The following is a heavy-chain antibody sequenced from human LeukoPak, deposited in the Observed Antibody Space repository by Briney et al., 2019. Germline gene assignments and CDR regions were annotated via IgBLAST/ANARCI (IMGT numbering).Heavy chain of an antibody. Sequence: ASVKVSCKASGYTFTSYYMQWVRQAPGQGLEWMGIINPSGGSTSYAQKLQGRVTMTRDTSTSTVYMELSSLRSEDTAVYYCARVKGPERLTIFGVVRGSHGMDVWGQGTTVTVSS. J-gene: IGHJ6*02. D-gene: IGHD3-3*01. CDR1: GYTFTSYY. V-gene: IGHV1-46*01. CDR2: INPSGGST. CDR3: ARVKGPERLTIFGVVRGSHGMDV.